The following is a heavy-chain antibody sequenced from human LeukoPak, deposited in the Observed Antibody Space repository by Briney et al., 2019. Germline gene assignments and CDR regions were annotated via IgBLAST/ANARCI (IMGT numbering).Heavy chain of an antibody. V-gene: IGHV4-59*11. D-gene: IGHD4-23*01. CDR2: IYYSGST. CDR3: ASGGRTVDSDY. CDR1: GGSISSHY. J-gene: IGHJ4*02. Sequence: SETLSLTCTVSGGSISSHYWSWIRQPPGKGLEWIGYIYYSGSTKYNPSLKSRVTISVDTSKNQFSLNLSSVTAAGTAVYYCASGGRTVDSDYWGQGTLVTVSS.